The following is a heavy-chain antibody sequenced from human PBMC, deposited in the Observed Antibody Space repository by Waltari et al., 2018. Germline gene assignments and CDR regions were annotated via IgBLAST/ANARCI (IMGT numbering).Heavy chain of an antibody. CDR3: ARDPGDYNYYYGMDV. J-gene: IGHJ6*02. V-gene: IGHV4-59*01. CDR2: IYYSGST. CDR1: GGSISSSY. Sequence: QVQLQESGPGLVKPSETLSLTCTVSGGSISSSYWSWIRQPPGKGLEWIGYIYYSGSTNYNPSLKSRVTISVDTSKNQFSLKLSSVTAADTAVYYCARDPGDYNYYYGMDVWGQGTTVTVSS. D-gene: IGHD4-17*01.